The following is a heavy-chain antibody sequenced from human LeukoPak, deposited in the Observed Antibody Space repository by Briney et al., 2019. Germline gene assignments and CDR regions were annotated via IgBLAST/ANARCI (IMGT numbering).Heavy chain of an antibody. V-gene: IGHV4-39*01. CDR2: IYYSGST. D-gene: IGHD4-17*01. CDR3: ARQSYGDSNPFDY. J-gene: IGHJ4*02. CDR1: GGSISSSSYY. Sequence: SETLSLTCTVSGGSISSSSYYWGWIRQPPGKGLEWIGSIYYSGSTYYNPSLKSRVTISVDTSKNQFSLKLSSVTAADTAVYYCARQSYGDSNPFDYWGQGTLVTVSS.